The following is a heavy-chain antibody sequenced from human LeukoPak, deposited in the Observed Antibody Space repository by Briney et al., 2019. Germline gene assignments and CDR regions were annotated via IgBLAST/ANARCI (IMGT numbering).Heavy chain of an antibody. D-gene: IGHD3-3*01. Sequence: GGSLRLSYAASGFTFSSYAMHWGRQAPGKGLEWVAVISYDGSNKYYADSVKGRFTISRDNSKNTLYLQMNSLRDEDTAVYYCARAATIFGVVFEVRFAGFDYWGQETLVAVSS. CDR1: GFTFSSYA. V-gene: IGHV3-30-3*01. CDR2: ISYDGSNK. J-gene: IGHJ4*02. CDR3: ARAATIFGVVFEVRFAGFDY.